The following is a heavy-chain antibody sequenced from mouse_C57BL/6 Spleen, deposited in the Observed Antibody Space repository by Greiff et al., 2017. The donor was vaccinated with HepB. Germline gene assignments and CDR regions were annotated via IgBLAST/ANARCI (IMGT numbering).Heavy chain of an antibody. D-gene: IGHD2-4*01. Sequence: QVQLQQPGAELVKPGASVKLSCKASGYTFTSYWMQWVKQRPGQGLEWIGEIDPSDSYTNYNQKFKGKATLTVDTSSSTAYMQLSSLTSEDSAVYYCARYDDAGSWFAYWGQGTLVTVSA. CDR3: ARYDDAGSWFAY. CDR2: IDPSDSYT. J-gene: IGHJ3*01. CDR1: GYTFTSYW. V-gene: IGHV1-50*01.